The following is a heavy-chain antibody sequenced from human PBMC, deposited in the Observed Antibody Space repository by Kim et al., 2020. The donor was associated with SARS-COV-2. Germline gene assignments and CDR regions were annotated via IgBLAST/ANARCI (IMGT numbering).Heavy chain of an antibody. D-gene: IGHD3-10*01. CDR2: ISAYNGNT. CDR3: ARVGGYGSGKGLGVAYYYYYMDV. J-gene: IGHJ6*03. V-gene: IGHV1-18*01. CDR1: GYTFTSYG. Sequence: ASVKVSCKASGYTFTSYGISWVRQAPGQGLEWMGWISAYNGNTNYAQKLQGRVTMTTDTSTSTAYMELRSLRSDDTAVYYCARVGGYGSGKGLGVAYYYYYMDVWGEGTTVTVSS.